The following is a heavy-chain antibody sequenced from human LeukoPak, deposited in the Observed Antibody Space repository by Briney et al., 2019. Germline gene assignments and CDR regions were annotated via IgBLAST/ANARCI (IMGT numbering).Heavy chain of an antibody. D-gene: IGHD3-9*01. J-gene: IGHJ4*02. CDR3: ARVRASNLRYFDWLSVEPFGY. CDR1: GGSFSDYY. Sequence: SETLPLTCAVYGGSFSDYYWSWIRQPPGKGLEWIGYIYYSGSTYYNPSLKSRVTISVDTSKNQFSLKLSSVTAADTAVYYCARVRASNLRYFDWLSVEPFGYWGQGTLVTVSS. V-gene: IGHV4-30-4*01. CDR2: IYYSGST.